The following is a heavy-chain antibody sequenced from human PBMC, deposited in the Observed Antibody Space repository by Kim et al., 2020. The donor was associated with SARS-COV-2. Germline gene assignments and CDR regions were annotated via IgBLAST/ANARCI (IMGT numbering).Heavy chain of an antibody. D-gene: IGHD6-19*01. CDR1: GGSVSSGSYY. V-gene: IGHV4-61*01. J-gene: IGHJ4*02. CDR2: IYYSGST. CDR3: ARDRGIAVAGTGY. Sequence: SETLSLTCTVSGGSVSSGSYYWSWIRQPPGKGLEWIGYIYYSGSTNYNPSLKSRVTISVDTSKNQFSLKLSSVTAADTAVYYCARDRGIAVAGTGYWGQGTLVTVSS.